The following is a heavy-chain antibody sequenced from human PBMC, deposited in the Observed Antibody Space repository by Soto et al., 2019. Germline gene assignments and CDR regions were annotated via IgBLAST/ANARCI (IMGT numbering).Heavy chain of an antibody. V-gene: IGHV1-46*01. J-gene: IGHJ4*02. D-gene: IGHD3-22*01. CDR3: ARSPYSSGSYYPIEY. CDR1: GCSFTYYY. Sequence: ASLKVSCNTSGCSFTYYYLHCVRHTNGQGLEWMGVINPSRAGTTFAQKFQDRVTMTRDTSTSTVYMELSSLRSEDTAVYYCARSPYSSGSYYPIEYWGQGTLVTVSS. CDR2: INPSRAGT.